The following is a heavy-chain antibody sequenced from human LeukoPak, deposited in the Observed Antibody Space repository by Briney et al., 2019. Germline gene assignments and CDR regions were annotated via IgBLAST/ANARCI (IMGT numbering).Heavy chain of an antibody. CDR2: IYYSGST. J-gene: IGHJ6*01. CDR3: AREGYYGMDV. V-gene: IGHV4-59*12. Sequence: SETLSLTCTVSGGSISSYYWSCIRQPPGKGLEWIGYIYYSGSTNYNPSLKSRVTISVDTSKNQFSLKLSSVTAADTAVYYCAREGYYGMDVWGQGTTVTVSS. CDR1: GGSISSYY.